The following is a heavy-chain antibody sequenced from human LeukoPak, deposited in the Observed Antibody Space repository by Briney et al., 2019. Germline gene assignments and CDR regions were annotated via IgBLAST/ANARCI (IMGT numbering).Heavy chain of an antibody. CDR3: ASLSYSYESSGFDS. D-gene: IGHD3-22*01. Sequence: GESLKISXKGSQYTFSNYWIGWVRQMPGKGLEWMGLIYPGNSDTRYGPSFKGQVTISVDKPITTPYLQWSSLKASDTAMYYCASLSYSYESSGFDSWGQGTLVIVSS. CDR1: QYTFSNYW. J-gene: IGHJ5*01. CDR2: IYPGNSDT. V-gene: IGHV5-51*04.